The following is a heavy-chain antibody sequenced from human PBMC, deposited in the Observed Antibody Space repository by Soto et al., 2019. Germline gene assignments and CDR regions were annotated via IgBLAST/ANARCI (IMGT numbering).Heavy chain of an antibody. J-gene: IGHJ4*02. CDR1: GFTFSRYA. CDR3: ARGHNWNFDY. Sequence: QVPLVESGAEVKDPGASVKVSCKASGFTFSRYAIHWVRQAPGQGLEWMGWINAGSGNTKYSEKFQGRVTITRDTSASTAYMELSSLRLEDTSVYYCARGHNWNFDYWGQGTLVTVSS. CDR2: INAGSGNT. D-gene: IGHD1-20*01. V-gene: IGHV1-3*01.